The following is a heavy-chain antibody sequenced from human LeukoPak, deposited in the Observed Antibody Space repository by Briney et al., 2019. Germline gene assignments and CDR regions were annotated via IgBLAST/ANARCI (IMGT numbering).Heavy chain of an antibody. CDR3: ARVWGSYAVGY. Sequence: GGSLRLSCAASGFTFSDYYTSWIRQAPGKGLEWVSYISNSGSTIHYADSVKGRFTISRDNAKNSLYLQMNSLRAEDTAVYYCARVWGSYAVGYWGQGTLVTVSS. CDR2: ISNSGSTI. D-gene: IGHD3-16*01. CDR1: GFTFSDYY. V-gene: IGHV3-11*04. J-gene: IGHJ4*02.